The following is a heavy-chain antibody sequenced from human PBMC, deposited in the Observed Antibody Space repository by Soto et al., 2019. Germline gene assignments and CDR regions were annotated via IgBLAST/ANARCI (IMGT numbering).Heavy chain of an antibody. D-gene: IGHD2-15*01. CDR1: GGSFSGYY. V-gene: IGHV4-34*01. Sequence: SETLSLTCAVYGGSFSGYYWSWIRQPPGKGLEWIGEINYSGSTNYNPSLKSRVTISVDTSKKQFSQKLSYVTAADTTVYYCVRAGPTFVVVVAATHYFDYWGQGTLVTVSS. J-gene: IGHJ4*02. CDR3: VRAGPTFVVVVAATHYFDY. CDR2: INYSGST.